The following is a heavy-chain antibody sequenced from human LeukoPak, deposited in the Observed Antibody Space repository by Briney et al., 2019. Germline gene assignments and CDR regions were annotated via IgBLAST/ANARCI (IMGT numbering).Heavy chain of an antibody. D-gene: IGHD3-22*01. Sequence: PSETLSLTCAVYGGSFSGYYWSWIRQPPGKGLEWIGEINHSGSTNYNPSLKSRVTISVDTSKNQFSLKLSSVTAADTAVYYCARCPRAAMIVGPLRALDIWGQGTMVTVSS. J-gene: IGHJ3*02. V-gene: IGHV4-34*09. CDR3: ARCPRAAMIVGPLRALDI. CDR2: INHSGST. CDR1: GGSFSGYY.